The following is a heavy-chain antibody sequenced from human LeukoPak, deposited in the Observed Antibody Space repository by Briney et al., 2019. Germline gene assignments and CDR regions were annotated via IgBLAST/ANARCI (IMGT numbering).Heavy chain of an antibody. V-gene: IGHV4-34*01. CDR3: ARGLGYCGSTSCYGAPPYGMDV. CDR1: GGSFSGYY. J-gene: IGHJ6*02. Sequence: SETLSLTCAVYGGSFSGYYWSWIRQPPGEGLEWIGEINHSGSINYNPSLKSRVTISVDTSKNQFSLKLSSVTAADTGVYYCARGLGYCGSTSCYGAPPYGMDVWGQGTTVTVSS. CDR2: INHSGSI. D-gene: IGHD2-2*03.